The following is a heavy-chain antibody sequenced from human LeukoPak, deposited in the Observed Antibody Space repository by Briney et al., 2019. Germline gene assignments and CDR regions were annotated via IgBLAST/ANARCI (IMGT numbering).Heavy chain of an antibody. V-gene: IGHV3-30*02. CDR2: IRYDGSNK. CDR1: GFTFSSYG. Sequence: GGSLRLSCAASGFTFSSYGMHWVRQAPGKGLEWVAFIRYDGSNKYYADSVKGRFTISRDNSKNTLYLQMNSLRAEDTAVYYCALMVYVDIVATFDYWGQGTLVTVSS. D-gene: IGHD5-12*01. J-gene: IGHJ4*02. CDR3: ALMVYVDIVATFDY.